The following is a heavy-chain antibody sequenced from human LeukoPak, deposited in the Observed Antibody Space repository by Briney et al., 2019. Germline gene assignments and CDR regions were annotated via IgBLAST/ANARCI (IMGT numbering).Heavy chain of an antibody. CDR3: ARVNYYDSSGYYYSSYYYYYYMDV. V-gene: IGHV3-7*01. CDR2: IKQDGSEK. J-gene: IGHJ6*03. Sequence: GGSLRLSCAASGFTFSSYWMSRVRQAPGKGLEWVANIKQDGSEKYYVDSVKGRFTIPRDNAKNSLYLQMNSLRAEDTAVYYCARVNYYDSSGYYYSSYYYYYYMDVWGKGTTVTVSS. D-gene: IGHD3-22*01. CDR1: GFTFSSYW.